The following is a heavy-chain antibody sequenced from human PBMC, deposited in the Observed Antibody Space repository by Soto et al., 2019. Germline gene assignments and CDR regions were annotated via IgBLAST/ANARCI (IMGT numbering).Heavy chain of an antibody. CDR1: GFRFASYG. CDR2: ISSDGSKK. D-gene: IGHD3-22*01. J-gene: IGHJ6*02. V-gene: IGHV3-30*03. Sequence: GSLRLSCAASGFRFASYGMYWVRQTPGKGLEWVALISSDGSKKDYAESVRGRFTISRDNSKNTLYLQMNSLRVEDTAVYYCARVRVVITMYYGMDVWGQGT. CDR3: ARVRVVITMYYGMDV.